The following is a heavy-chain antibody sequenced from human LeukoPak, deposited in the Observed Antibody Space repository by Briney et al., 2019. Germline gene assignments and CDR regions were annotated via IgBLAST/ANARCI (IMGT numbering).Heavy chain of an antibody. CDR1: EFDFSSHA. CDR2: ISISGSKT. V-gene: IGHV3-23*01. D-gene: IGHD6-13*01. CDR3: AKKVAAGFYYFDY. J-gene: IGHJ4*02. Sequence: GGSLRLSCAASEFDFSSHAMTWVRQAPGKGLEWVSAISISGSKTYYADSVKGRFTISRDNSKNTLYLQMNSLRAEDTAVYYCAKKVAAGFYYFDYWGQGTLVTVSS.